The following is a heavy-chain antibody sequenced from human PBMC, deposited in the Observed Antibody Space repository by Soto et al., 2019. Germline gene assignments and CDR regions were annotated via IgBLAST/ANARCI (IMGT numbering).Heavy chain of an antibody. Sequence: PGGSLRLSCAASGFTFSSYAMHWVRQAPGKGLEWVAVISYDGSNKYYADSVKGRFTISRDNSKNTLYLQMNSLRAEDTAVYYCAREVLNWFDPWGQGT. CDR3: AREVLNWFDP. CDR1: GFTFSSYA. J-gene: IGHJ5*02. V-gene: IGHV3-30-3*01. CDR2: ISYDGSNK. D-gene: IGHD2-8*01.